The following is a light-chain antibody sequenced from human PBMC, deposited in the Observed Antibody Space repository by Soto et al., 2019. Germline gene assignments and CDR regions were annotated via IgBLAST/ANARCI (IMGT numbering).Light chain of an antibody. CDR3: QQYGSSPRT. CDR1: QTVSSSS. J-gene: IGKJ1*01. Sequence: DIVLTQSPGTLSLSPGERATLSCRASQTVSSSSLAWYQQKPGQAPRLLIYGASSRATGIPDRFSGSGSGTDLTITISRLEPEDFEVYYCQQYGSSPRTFGQGTKVDIK. CDR2: GAS. V-gene: IGKV3-20*01.